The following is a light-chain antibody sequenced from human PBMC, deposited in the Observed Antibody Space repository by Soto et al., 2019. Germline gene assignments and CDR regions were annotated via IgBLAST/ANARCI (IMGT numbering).Light chain of an antibody. CDR2: DAY. CDR1: QSVSSK. J-gene: IGKJ5*01. V-gene: IGKV3-11*01. CDR3: QQRHMWPIT. Sequence: EIVMTQSPATLSVSPGEGATLSFRSSQSVSSKLAWYQQKPGQAPRLLIYDAYNRATGIPPRFSGSGSGTDFTLTISSLEPEDSAVYYCQQRHMWPITFGQGTRLEI.